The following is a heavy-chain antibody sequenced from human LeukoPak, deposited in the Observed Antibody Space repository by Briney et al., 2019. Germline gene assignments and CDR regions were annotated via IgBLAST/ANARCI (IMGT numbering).Heavy chain of an antibody. CDR2: IYHSGST. D-gene: IGHD3-10*01. V-gene: IGHV4-4*02. J-gene: IGHJ4*02. CDR3: ARGRKESINMVIVLTPFDS. Sequence: SETLSLTCVVSGGSISRSYWWSWVRQPPGKGLEWIGEIYHSGSTNYNPSLKSRVTISVDKSTNQFSLKLNTVTAADTAVYFCARGRKESINMVIVLTPFDSWGQGTLVTVSS. CDR1: GGSISRSYW.